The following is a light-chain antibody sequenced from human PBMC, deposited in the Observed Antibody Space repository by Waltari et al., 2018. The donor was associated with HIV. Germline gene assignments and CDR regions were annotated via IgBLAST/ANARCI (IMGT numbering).Light chain of an antibody. Sequence: QSALTQPAPVSGSPGQSIPTSCDLNDYKYVSWYQRHPGKPPKVIIYEVTNLPSGLSNRFSGSKSGNTATLTISGLQPEDEADYFCTSYISGTTPVFGRGTRVTVL. CDR3: TSYISGTTPV. CDR1: DLNDYKY. J-gene: IGLJ2*01. V-gene: IGLV2-14*01. CDR2: EVT.